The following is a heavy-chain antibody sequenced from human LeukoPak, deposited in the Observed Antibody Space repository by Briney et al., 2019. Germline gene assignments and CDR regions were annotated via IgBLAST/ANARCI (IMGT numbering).Heavy chain of an antibody. CDR1: GFTFSGHS. J-gene: IGHJ4*02. D-gene: IGHD6-19*01. Sequence: GGSLRLSCATSGFTFSGHSMSWVRQAPGKGLEWVSSITSTATHTYYADSVKGRFTISRDNANSSLYLQMNSLRADDTAVYYCARATSGWYYGYWGQGTLVTVSS. CDR2: ITSTATHT. V-gene: IGHV3-21*06. CDR3: ARATSGWYYGY.